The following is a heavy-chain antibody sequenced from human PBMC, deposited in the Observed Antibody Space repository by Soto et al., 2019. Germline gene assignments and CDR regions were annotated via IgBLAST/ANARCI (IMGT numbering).Heavy chain of an antibody. CDR3: TRSITGYSYADT. CDR1: GFTFTSYW. CDR2: INSDGSST. Sequence: EVQLVESGGGLVQPGGSLRLSCAASGFTFTSYWMHWVRQAPGKGLVWVSRINSDGSSTVYVDSVKGRFTISRDNAKNTLYVQMNSLRAEDTAIYYCTRSITGYSYADTWGQGTLVTVSS. J-gene: IGHJ5*02. D-gene: IGHD5-18*01. V-gene: IGHV3-74*01.